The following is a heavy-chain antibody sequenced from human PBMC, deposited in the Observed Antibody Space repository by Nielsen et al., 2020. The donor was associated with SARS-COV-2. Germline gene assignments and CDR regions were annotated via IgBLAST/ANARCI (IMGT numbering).Heavy chain of an antibody. D-gene: IGHD1-1*01. V-gene: IGHV3-73*01. CDR1: GYSFTSYW. J-gene: IGHJ4*02. CDR2: IRSKANSYAT. CDR3: TRPEKTGTPSTGDY. Sequence: GESLKISCKGSGYSFTSYWISWVRQASGKGLEWVGRIRSKANSYATAYAASVKGRFTISRDDSKNTAYLQMNSLKTEDTAVYYCTRPEKTGTPSTGDYWGQGTLVTVSS.